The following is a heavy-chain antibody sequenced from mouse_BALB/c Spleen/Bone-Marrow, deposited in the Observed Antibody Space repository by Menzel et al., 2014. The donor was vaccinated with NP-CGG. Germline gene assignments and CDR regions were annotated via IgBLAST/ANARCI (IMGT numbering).Heavy chain of an antibody. J-gene: IGHJ1*01. Sequence: EVKVEESGGGLVQPGGSLKLSCVASGFTFSSYGMSWVRQTPDKRLELVATINNNGGSTYYPDSVKGQFTISRDNVKNTLYLQMSSLKSEDTAMYYCARVYGWYFDVWGAGTTVTVSS. CDR1: GFTFSSYG. CDR3: ARVYGWYFDV. D-gene: IGHD1-1*01. V-gene: IGHV5-6-3*01. CDR2: INNNGGST.